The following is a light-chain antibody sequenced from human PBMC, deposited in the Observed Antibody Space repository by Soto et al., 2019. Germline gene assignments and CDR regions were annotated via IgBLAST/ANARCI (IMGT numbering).Light chain of an antibody. CDR3: SSYGGSNNLV. CDR1: SSDLGGYNY. Sequence: QSVLTQPPSASGSPGQSVTISCTGTSSDLGGYNYVSWYQQHPGKAPKLIIYEVNKRPSGVPDRFSGSKSGNTASLTVSGLQAEDEAHYYCSSYGGSNNLVFGGGTKLTVL. CDR2: EVN. V-gene: IGLV2-8*01. J-gene: IGLJ2*01.